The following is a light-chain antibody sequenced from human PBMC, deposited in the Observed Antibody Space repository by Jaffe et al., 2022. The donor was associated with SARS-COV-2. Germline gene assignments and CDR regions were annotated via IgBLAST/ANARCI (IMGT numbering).Light chain of an antibody. V-gene: IGKV1-39*01. CDR2: AVS. CDR1: QSISSN. CDR3: QQSYSTPYT. J-gene: IGKJ2*01. Sequence: DIQMTQSPSSLSASVGDRVTITCRASQSISSNLNWYQQKPGKAPKVLIYAVSSLQSGVPSRFSGSGSGTDFTLTISSLQPEDSATYYCQQSYSTPYTFGQGTNLEIK.